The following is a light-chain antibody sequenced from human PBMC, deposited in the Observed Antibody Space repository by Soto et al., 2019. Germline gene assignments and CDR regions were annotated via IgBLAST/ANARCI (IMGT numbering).Light chain of an antibody. CDR1: SSDVGRYDR. V-gene: IGLV2-18*02. CDR2: EVT. Sequence: QSVLTQPPSVSGSPGQSVTISCTGTSSDVGRYDRVSWYQQSPGTAPKLIIYEVTNRPSGVPDRFSGSKSGNTASLTISGLQAEDEADFYCSSCTSSSRYIFGTGTKVTVL. CDR3: SSCTSSSRYI. J-gene: IGLJ1*01.